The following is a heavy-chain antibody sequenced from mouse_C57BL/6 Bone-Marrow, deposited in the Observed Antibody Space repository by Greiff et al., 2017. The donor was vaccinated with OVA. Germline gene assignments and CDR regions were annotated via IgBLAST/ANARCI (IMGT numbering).Heavy chain of an antibody. CDR3: ARDAGDYGSSDWYFDV. V-gene: IGHV7-1*01. CDR2: SRNKANDYTT. J-gene: IGHJ1*03. D-gene: IGHD1-1*01. CDR1: GFTFSDFY. Sequence: EVKLVESGGGLVQSGRSLRLSCATSGFTFSDFYMEWVRQAPGKGLEWIAASRNKANDYTTEYSASVKGRFIVSRDTSQSILYLQMNALRAEDTAIYYCARDAGDYGSSDWYFDVWGTGTTVTVSS.